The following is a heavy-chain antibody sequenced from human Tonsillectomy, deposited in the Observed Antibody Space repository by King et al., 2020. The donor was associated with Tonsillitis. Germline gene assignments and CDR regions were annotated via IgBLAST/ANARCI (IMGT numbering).Heavy chain of an antibody. V-gene: IGHV1-18*01. CDR1: GYTFTSYG. Sequence: QLVQSGAEVKKPGAAVKVSCKASGYTFTSYGISWVRQAPGQGLEWMGWISAYTGHTNYAQKLQGRVTMTTDTSTSTAYMELGSLRSYYTAVYYCARVDDSSGYYSGVFDYWGQGTLVTVSS. CDR2: ISAYTGHT. D-gene: IGHD3-22*01. J-gene: IGHJ4*02. CDR3: ARVDDSSGYYSGVFDY.